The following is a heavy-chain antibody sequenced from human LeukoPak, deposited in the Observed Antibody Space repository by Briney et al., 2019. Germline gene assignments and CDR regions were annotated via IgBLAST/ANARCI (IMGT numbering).Heavy chain of an antibody. J-gene: IGHJ4*02. Sequence: GASVKVSRKASGYTFTGYYMHWVRQAPGQGLEWMGWINPNSGGTNYAQKFQGRVTMTRDTSISTAYMELSRLRSDDTAVYYCASLSLIAPQGENAPSLNPRVDYWGQGTLVTVSS. D-gene: IGHD2/OR15-2a*01. CDR2: INPNSGGT. CDR3: ASLSLIAPQGENAPSLNPRVDY. CDR1: GYTFTGYY. V-gene: IGHV1-2*02.